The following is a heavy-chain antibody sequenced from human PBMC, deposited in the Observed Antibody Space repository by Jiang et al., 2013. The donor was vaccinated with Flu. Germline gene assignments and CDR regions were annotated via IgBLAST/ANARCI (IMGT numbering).Heavy chain of an antibody. D-gene: IGHD6-19*01. Sequence: GKGLEWVAVIWYDGSNKYYADSVKGRFTISRDNSKNMLYLQMNSLRAEDTAVYYCARERQWLDRGAFDIWGQGTMVTVSS. V-gene: IGHV3-33*01. CDR2: IWYDGSNK. J-gene: IGHJ3*02. CDR3: ARERQWLDRGAFDI.